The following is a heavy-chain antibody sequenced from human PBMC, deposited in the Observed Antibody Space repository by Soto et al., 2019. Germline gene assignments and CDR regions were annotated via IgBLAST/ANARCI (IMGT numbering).Heavy chain of an antibody. CDR1: GFTFSSYG. D-gene: IGHD1-7*01. J-gene: IGHJ6*02. V-gene: IGHV3-30*18. Sequence: GGSLRLSCAASGFTFSSYGMHWVRQAPGKGLEWVAVISYDGSNKYYADSVKGRFTISRDNSKNTLYLQMNSLRAEDTAVYYCAKDLTTGTTIRRGNYYYYGMDVWGQGTTVTVSS. CDR2: ISYDGSNK. CDR3: AKDLTTGTTIRRGNYYYYGMDV.